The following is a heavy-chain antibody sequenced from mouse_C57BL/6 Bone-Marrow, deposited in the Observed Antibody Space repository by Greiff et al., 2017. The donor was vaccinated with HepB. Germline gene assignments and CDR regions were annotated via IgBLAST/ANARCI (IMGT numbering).Heavy chain of an antibody. Sequence: VQLQQPGAKLVKPGASVKLSCKASGYTFTSYWMHWVKQRPGQGLEWIGMIHPNSGSTNYNEKFKSKATLTVDKSSSTAYMQLSSLTSEDSAVYYCARRGGSSYYYYAMDYWGQGTSVTVSS. V-gene: IGHV1-64*01. CDR2: IHPNSGST. D-gene: IGHD1-1*01. CDR1: GYTFTSYW. CDR3: ARRGGSSYYYYAMDY. J-gene: IGHJ4*01.